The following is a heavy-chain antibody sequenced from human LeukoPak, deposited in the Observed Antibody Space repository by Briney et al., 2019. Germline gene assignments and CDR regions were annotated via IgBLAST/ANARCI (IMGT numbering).Heavy chain of an antibody. CDR1: GFTFNKCA. J-gene: IGHJ4*02. Sequence: GGSLRLSCAASGFTFNKCAMSWVRQPPGKGLEWVSSMSGIGSTYYANPVKGRFTISRDNSKNTVSLQMNSLRAEDTAVYYCARDETRRGCSGVTCYSDFDYWGQGTLVTVSS. CDR2: MSGIGST. V-gene: IGHV3-23*01. D-gene: IGHD2-15*01. CDR3: ARDETRRGCSGVTCYSDFDY.